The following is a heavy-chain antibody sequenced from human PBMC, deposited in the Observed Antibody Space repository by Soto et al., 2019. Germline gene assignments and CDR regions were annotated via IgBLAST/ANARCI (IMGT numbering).Heavy chain of an antibody. CDR3: ARDKPLRGYIDY. J-gene: IGHJ4*02. Sequence: PSETLSLTCTVSGGSISSGGYYWSWIRQHPGKGLEWIGYIYYSGSTYYNPSLKSRVTISVDTSKNQFSLRLSSVTAADTAVYYCARDKPLRGYIDYWGQGTLVTVSS. V-gene: IGHV4-31*03. CDR1: GGSISSGGYY. D-gene: IGHD5-18*01. CDR2: IYYSGST.